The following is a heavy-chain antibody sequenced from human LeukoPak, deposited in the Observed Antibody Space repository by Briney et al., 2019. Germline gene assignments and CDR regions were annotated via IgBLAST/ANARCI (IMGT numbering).Heavy chain of an antibody. CDR3: ASHSSGWFG. J-gene: IGHJ4*02. Sequence: SGGSLRLSYATSGFTFNSYWMSWVRQAPGKGLEWVANIKPDGSEKYYVASVTGRFTISRDNAKNSLYLQMNSLRADDTAVYYCASHSSGWFGWGQGTLVTVSS. CDR2: IKPDGSEK. V-gene: IGHV3-7*01. CDR1: GFTFNSYW. D-gene: IGHD6-19*01.